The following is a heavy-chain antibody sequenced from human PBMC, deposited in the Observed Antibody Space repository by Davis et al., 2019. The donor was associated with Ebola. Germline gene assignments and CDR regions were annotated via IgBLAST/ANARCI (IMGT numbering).Heavy chain of an antibody. D-gene: IGHD3-22*01. CDR1: GYTFTSYY. CDR2: INPNSGGT. CDR3: ARDYYDSSGYYYEARYGMDV. J-gene: IGHJ6*02. V-gene: IGHV1-2*04. Sequence: AASVKVSCKASGYTFTSYYMHWVRQAPGQGLEWMGWINPNSGGTNYAQKFQGWVTMTRDTSISTAYMDLSRLRSDDTAVYYCARDYYDSSGYYYEARYGMDVWGQGTTVTVSS.